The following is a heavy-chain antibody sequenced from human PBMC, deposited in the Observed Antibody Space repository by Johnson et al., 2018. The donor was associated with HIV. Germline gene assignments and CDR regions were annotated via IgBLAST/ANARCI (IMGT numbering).Heavy chain of an antibody. CDR3: ARAVRQGEGQWLVHAFDI. CDR2: ISYDGSNK. V-gene: IGHV3-30*14. Sequence: QVQLVESGGGVVQPGRSLRLSCAASGFTFSSYAMHWVRQAPGKGLEWVAVISYDGSNKYYADSVKGRFSISRDNAKNTVDLQLNSLRAEDTAVYYCARAVRQGEGQWLVHAFDIWGQGTMVTVSS. D-gene: IGHD6-19*01. CDR1: GFTFSSYA. J-gene: IGHJ3*02.